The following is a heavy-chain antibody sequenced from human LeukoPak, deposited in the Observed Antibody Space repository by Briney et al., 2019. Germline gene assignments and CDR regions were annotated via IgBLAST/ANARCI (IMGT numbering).Heavy chain of an antibody. CDR3: ARIGGWFGNDY. V-gene: IGHV3-7*05. CDR2: INPGGNDK. Sequence: PGGSLRLSCAASGIXFSSSWMSWVRQAPGKGLEWVATINPGGNDKYYVDSVKGRFTISRDNAKNSLYLQMNSLRAEDTALYYCARIGGWFGNDYWGQGTLVTVSS. J-gene: IGHJ4*02. CDR1: GIXFSSSW. D-gene: IGHD3-10*01.